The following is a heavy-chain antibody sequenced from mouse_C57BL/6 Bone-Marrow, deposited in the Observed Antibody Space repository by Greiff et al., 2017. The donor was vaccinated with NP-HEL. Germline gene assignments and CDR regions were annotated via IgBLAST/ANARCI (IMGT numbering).Heavy chain of an antibody. V-gene: IGHV1-54*01. Sequence: QVQLQQSGAELVRPGTSVKVSCKASGYAFTNYLIEWVKQRPGQGLEWIGVINPGSGCTNYNEKFKGKATLTADKSSSTDYMQLSSLTSEDSEVDICARITTVVRGSYFDYWGQGTTLTVSS. CDR1: GYAFTNYL. D-gene: IGHD1-1*01. J-gene: IGHJ2*01. CDR3: ARITTVVRGSYFDY. CDR2: INPGSGCT.